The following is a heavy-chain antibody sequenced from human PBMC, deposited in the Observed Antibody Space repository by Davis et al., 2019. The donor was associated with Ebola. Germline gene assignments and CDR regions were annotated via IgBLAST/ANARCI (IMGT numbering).Heavy chain of an antibody. V-gene: IGHV4-34*01. CDR2: INHSGNT. Sequence: ETLSLTCAVYGGSFSGYYWSWIRQPPGKGLEWIGEINHSGNTNYNPSLKSRVTISVDTSKNQFSLKLSSVTAADTAVYYCARFLHTYYYGSGSSTNNWFDPWGQGTLVTVSS. D-gene: IGHD3-10*01. CDR1: GGSFSGYY. CDR3: ARFLHTYYYGSGSSTNNWFDP. J-gene: IGHJ5*02.